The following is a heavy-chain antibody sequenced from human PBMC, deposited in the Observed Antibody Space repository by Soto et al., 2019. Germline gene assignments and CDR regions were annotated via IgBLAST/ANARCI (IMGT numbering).Heavy chain of an antibody. V-gene: IGHV3-23*01. J-gene: IGHJ4*01. CDR1: GFTFSSYA. CDR2: ISGSGGST. CDR3: SRTPLRYSSSDPTTH. Sequence: GGSLRLSCAASGFTFSSYAMSWVRQAPGKGLEWVSAISGSGGSTYYADSVKGRFTISRDNSKNTLYLQMNSLRAEDTAVYYCSRTPLRYSSSDPTTHWGHGTLVTVSS. D-gene: IGHD6-6*01.